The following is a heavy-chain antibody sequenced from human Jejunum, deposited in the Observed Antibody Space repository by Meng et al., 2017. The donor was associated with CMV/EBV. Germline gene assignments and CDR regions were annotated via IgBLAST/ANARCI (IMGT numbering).Heavy chain of an antibody. CDR3: AAEVAVRNYFSYGMDV. CDR2: GYSAGMT. D-gene: IGHD3-10*01. Sequence: GFSVNSNFMTWVRQAPGKGLEWVAVGYSAGMTYYADSVKRRFTISRDNSKNTMFLQMNGLRLEDTAMYYCAAEVAVRNYFSYGMDVWGQGTTVTVSS. V-gene: IGHV3-66*02. J-gene: IGHJ6*02. CDR1: GFSVNSNF.